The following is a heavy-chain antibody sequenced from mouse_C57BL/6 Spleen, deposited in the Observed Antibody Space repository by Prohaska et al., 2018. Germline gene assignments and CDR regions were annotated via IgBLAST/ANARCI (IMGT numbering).Heavy chain of an antibody. J-gene: IGHJ4*01. CDR1: GYTFTSYW. Sequence: PGASVKLSCKASGYTFTSYWMHWVKQRPGRGLEWIGRIDPNSGGTKYNEKFKSKATLTVYKPSSTAYMQLSSLTSEDSAVYYCARAQANPFYYYAMDYWGQGTSVTVSS. CDR2: IDPNSGGT. D-gene: IGHD3-2*02. CDR3: ARAQANPFYYYAMDY. V-gene: IGHV1-72*01.